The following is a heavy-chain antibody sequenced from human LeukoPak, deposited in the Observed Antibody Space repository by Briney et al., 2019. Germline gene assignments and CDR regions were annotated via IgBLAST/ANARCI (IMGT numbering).Heavy chain of an antibody. V-gene: IGHV3-15*01. CDR3: AKVGSS. D-gene: IGHD6-13*01. CDR2: VKSDTDGGTT. J-gene: IGHJ4*02. CDR1: EFTFNNAW. Sequence: PGGPLRLSCAASEFTFNNAWMSWVRQAPGKGLEWVGRVKSDTDGGTTDYAAPVKGRFTISRDDSKNMVYLQMNSLRAEDTAVYYCAKVGSSWGQGALVTVSS.